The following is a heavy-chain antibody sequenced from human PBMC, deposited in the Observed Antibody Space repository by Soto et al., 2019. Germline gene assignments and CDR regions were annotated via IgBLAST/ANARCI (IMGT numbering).Heavy chain of an antibody. J-gene: IGHJ6*03. CDR1: GFTFSNAW. V-gene: IGHV3-15*01. CDR3: TTDLIGDDYSNSNYYYYYMDV. CDR2: IKSKTDGGTT. D-gene: IGHD4-4*01. Sequence: GGSLRLSCAASGFTFSNAWMSWVRQAPGKGLEWVGRIKSKTDGGTTDYAAPVKGRFTISRDDSKNTLYLQMNSLKTEDTAVYYCTTDLIGDDYSNSNYYYYYMDVWGKGTTVTVSS.